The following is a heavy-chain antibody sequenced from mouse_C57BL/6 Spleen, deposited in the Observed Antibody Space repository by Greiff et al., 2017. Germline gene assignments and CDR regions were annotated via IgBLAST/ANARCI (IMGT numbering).Heavy chain of an antibody. Sequence: QVQLQQSGAELARPGASVKLSCKASGYTFTSYGISWVKQRTGQGLEWIGKIYPRSGSTYYNEKFKGKATLTEDKSSSTAYMELRSLTSEDSAVYCCARGGYTVVATYDFDYWGQGTTLTVSS. V-gene: IGHV1-81*01. CDR1: GYTFTSYG. CDR2: IYPRSGST. J-gene: IGHJ2*01. D-gene: IGHD1-1*01. CDR3: ARGGYTVVATYDFDY.